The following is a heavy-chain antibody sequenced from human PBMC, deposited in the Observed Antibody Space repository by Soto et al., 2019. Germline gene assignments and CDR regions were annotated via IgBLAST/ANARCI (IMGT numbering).Heavy chain of an antibody. CDR3: ARENEIAARPGYYYYYGMDV. CDR1: RDTFTSYY. Sequence: ASVKVSCKAPRDTFTSYYINWVRQAPGQGLEWIGVINPHGGSTVYAQKFQGRVTMTRDTSASTVYMELSSLRSEDTAVYYCARENEIAARPGYYYYYGMDVWGQGTTVTVSS. V-gene: IGHV1-46*01. J-gene: IGHJ6*02. D-gene: IGHD6-6*01. CDR2: INPHGGST.